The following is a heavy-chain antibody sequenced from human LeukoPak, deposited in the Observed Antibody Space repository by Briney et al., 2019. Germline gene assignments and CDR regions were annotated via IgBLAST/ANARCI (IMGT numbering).Heavy chain of an antibody. Sequence: PGGSLRLSCAASGFTFSSYAMSWVRQAPGKGLEWVSAISGSGGSTYYADSVKDRFIIFRDNSKNTLYLQMNSLRAEDTAVYYCARALGSYGDYFQYFQHWGQGTLVTVSS. CDR2: ISGSGGST. J-gene: IGHJ1*01. CDR1: GFTFSSYA. D-gene: IGHD4-17*01. CDR3: ARALGSYGDYFQYFQH. V-gene: IGHV3-23*01.